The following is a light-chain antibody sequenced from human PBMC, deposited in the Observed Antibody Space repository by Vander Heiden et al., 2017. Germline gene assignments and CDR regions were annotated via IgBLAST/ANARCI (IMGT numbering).Light chain of an antibody. Sequence: QSALTQPASAPGPPGQSITISCTGTSSDVGSYNLGSWYQQHPGKAPKLMIYEVSKRPSGVSNRFSGSKSGNTASLTISGLQAEDEADYYCCSYAGSSTVVFGGGTKLTVL. J-gene: IGLJ2*01. V-gene: IGLV2-23*02. CDR1: SSDVGSYNL. CDR2: EVS. CDR3: CSYAGSSTVV.